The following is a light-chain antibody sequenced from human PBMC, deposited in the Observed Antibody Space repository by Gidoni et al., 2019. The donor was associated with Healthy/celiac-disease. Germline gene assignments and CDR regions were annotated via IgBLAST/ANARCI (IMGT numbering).Light chain of an antibody. CDR1: SSDVGGYNY. CDR2: DVS. J-gene: IGLJ2*01. CDR3: SSYTSSSTLE. V-gene: IGLV2-14*03. Sequence: SALTQPAHLSESPGPSFTISCTGTSSDVGGYNYVSWYQQHPGKAPKLMIYDVSHRPSGVSNRFSGSKSGNTASLTISGLQAEDEADYYCSSYTSSSTLEIGGGTKLTVL.